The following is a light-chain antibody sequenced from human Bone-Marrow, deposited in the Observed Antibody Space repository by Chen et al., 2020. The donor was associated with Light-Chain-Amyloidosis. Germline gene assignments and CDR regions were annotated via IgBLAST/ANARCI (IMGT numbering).Light chain of an antibody. J-gene: IGLJ1*01. Sequence: QSALTQPASVSGSPGQAITIPCTGTSSDGGGDNHVSWYQQHPDKAPKLMIYEVTNRPSWVPDRFSGSKSDNTASLTISGLQTEDEADYCCSSYTITNTLVFGSGTRVTVL. V-gene: IGLV2-14*01. CDR1: SSDGGGDNH. CDR2: EVT. CDR3: SSYTITNTLV.